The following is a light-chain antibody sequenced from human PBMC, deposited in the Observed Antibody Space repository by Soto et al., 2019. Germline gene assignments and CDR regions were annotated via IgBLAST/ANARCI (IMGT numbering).Light chain of an antibody. Sequence: EIVMTQSPATLSVSPGERATLSCRASQRVSSNLAWYQQKPGQAPRLLIYGASTRATGIPARFSGSGSGTEFTLTTSSLQSEDLAVYYCQQYNNWPVTFGPGTKVEIK. CDR2: GAS. J-gene: IGKJ3*01. CDR1: QRVSSN. CDR3: QQYNNWPVT. V-gene: IGKV3-15*01.